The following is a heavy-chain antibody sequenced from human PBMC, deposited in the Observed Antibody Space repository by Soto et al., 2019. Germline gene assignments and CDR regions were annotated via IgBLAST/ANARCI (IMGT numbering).Heavy chain of an antibody. D-gene: IGHD3-3*01. Sequence: QGQLEQSGAEVKKPGASVKVSCKASDYTFTSFGISWVRQAPGQGLEWLGWITTRNGDINYAQKFQDRIIMTTDTLTRTAYMELRTLGSDDTAVYYCVRVQDFRSGFPFDCWGQGTPVTVSS. CDR2: ITTRNGDI. J-gene: IGHJ5*01. CDR3: VRVQDFRSGFPFDC. V-gene: IGHV1-18*01. CDR1: DYTFTSFG.